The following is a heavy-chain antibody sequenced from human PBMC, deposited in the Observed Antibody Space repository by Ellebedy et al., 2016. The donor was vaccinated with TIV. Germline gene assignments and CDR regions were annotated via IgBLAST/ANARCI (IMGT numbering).Heavy chain of an antibody. CDR2: IYHSGIT. D-gene: IGHD4-23*01. J-gene: IGHJ4*02. Sequence: GSLRLSXTVSGGSISNNYWCWIRQPPGKGLEWIGYIYHSGITNYNPSLKSRITMSIDTSKDQFSLKLSSVTAADTAVYYCVRVMRGYAGNFVFDYWGQGTPVTVSS. V-gene: IGHV4-59*08. CDR3: VRVMRGYAGNFVFDY. CDR1: GGSISNNY.